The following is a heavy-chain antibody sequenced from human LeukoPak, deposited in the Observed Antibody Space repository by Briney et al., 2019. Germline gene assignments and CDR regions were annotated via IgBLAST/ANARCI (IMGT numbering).Heavy chain of an antibody. J-gene: IGHJ4*02. CDR2: IYSGGST. Sequence: GGSLRLSCAASGFTVSSNYMSWVRQAPGKGLEWVSVIYSGGSTYYADSVKGRFTISRDNSKNTLYLQMNSLRAEDTAVYYCATGFARAGYSGYDYWGQGTLVTVSS. CDR1: GFTVSSNY. D-gene: IGHD6-13*01. V-gene: IGHV3-53*01. CDR3: ATGFARAGYSGYDY.